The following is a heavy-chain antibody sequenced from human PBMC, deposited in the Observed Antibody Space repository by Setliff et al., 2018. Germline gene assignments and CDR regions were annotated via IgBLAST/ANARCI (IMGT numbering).Heavy chain of an antibody. V-gene: IGHV3-7*03. D-gene: IGHD3-10*01. CDR3: ARGHPAGSGSDYYYFYYGMDV. J-gene: IGHJ6*02. CDR2: IKEDGSQR. CDR1: GFDFKTHW. Sequence: PGGSLRLSCVASGFDFKTHWMDWARQAPGKGLEWVANIKEDGSQRNYVDAVRGRFTVSRDNARNLLYLQMNSLRVDDTALYFCARGHPAGSGSDYYYFYYGMDVWGQGTTVTVSS.